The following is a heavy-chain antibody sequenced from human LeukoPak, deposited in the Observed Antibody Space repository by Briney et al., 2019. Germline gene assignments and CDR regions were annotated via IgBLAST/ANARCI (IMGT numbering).Heavy chain of an antibody. J-gene: IGHJ4*02. CDR2: IYYSGST. CDR1: GGSISSYY. CDR3: ARGMTDSSGYYFDY. Sequence: SETLSLTCTVSGGSISSYYWSWIRQPPGKGLEWIGYIYYSGSTNYNPSLKSRVTISVDTSKNQFSLKLSSVTAADTAVYYCARGMTDSSGYYFDYWGQGALVTVSS. V-gene: IGHV4-59*01. D-gene: IGHD3-22*01.